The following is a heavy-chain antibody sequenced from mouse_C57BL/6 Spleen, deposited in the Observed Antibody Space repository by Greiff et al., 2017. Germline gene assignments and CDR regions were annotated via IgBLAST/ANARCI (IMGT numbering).Heavy chain of an antibody. Sequence: EVKLMESGGGLVQPGGSMKLSCAASGFTFSDAWMDWVRQSPEKGLEWVAEIRNKANNHATYYAESVKGRFTISRDDSKSSVYLQMNSLSAEDTGIYYCTRIYYGNYDYAMDYWGQGTSVTVSS. D-gene: IGHD2-1*01. CDR2: IRNKANNHAT. CDR1: GFTFSDAW. J-gene: IGHJ4*01. V-gene: IGHV6-6*01. CDR3: TRIYYGNYDYAMDY.